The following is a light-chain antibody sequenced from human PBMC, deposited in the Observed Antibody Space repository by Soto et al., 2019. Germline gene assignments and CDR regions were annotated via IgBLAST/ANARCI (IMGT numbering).Light chain of an antibody. CDR2: GAS. CDR3: QQYGSSPLA. V-gene: IGKV3-20*01. CDR1: QSVSSSY. Sequence: EMVLTQSXGTLAXXXXXXXTLXXSSSQSVSSSYLAWYQQKPGQAPRLLIYGASSRATGIPDRFSGSGSGTDFTLTISRLEPEDFAVYYCQQYGSSPLAFGQGTKVDI. J-gene: IGKJ1*01.